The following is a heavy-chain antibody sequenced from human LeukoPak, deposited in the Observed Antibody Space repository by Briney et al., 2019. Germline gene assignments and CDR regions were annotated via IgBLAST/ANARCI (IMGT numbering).Heavy chain of an antibody. CDR1: GYTFTSYG. CDR3: ARDLGYFGSGTYARDYYHYMAV. J-gene: IGHJ6*03. CDR2: ISGYNGNT. V-gene: IGHV1-18*01. Sequence: ASVKVSCKASGYTFTSYGISWVRQAPGQGLEWTGWISGYNGNTDYAQMFQGRVTVTTDTSTSTAYMELRGLRSDDTAVYYCARDLGYFGSGTYARDYYHYMAVWGKGTTVTVSS. D-gene: IGHD3-10*01.